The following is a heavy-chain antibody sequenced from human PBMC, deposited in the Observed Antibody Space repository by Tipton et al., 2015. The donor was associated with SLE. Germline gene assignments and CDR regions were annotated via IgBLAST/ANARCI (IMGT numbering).Heavy chain of an antibody. V-gene: IGHV4-39*07. J-gene: IGHJ4*02. Sequence: TLSLTCTVSGGPISSPVYYWGWIRQSPGKRLEWIGSVDYSGSTYYNPSLKSRVTISVDTSKNQFSLKLSSVTAADTAVYYCARADYYDFWSGYYSGWGQGTLVTVSS. CDR1: GGPISSPVYY. D-gene: IGHD3-3*01. CDR2: VDYSGST. CDR3: ARADYYDFWSGYYSG.